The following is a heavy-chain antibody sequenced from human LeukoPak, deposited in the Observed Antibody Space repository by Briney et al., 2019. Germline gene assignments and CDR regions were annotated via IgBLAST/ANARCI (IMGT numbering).Heavy chain of an antibody. D-gene: IGHD3-16*01. V-gene: IGHV1-18*01. CDR3: ARNLGRWDAFDI. CDR1: GYTFTTHG. J-gene: IGHJ3*02. Sequence: ASVRVTCKASGYTFTTHGISWVRQAPGQGLEWMGWISANNGNTIFAQKLQGRVTMTTDTSSSTAYMELRSLRSDDTAVYYCARNLGRWDAFDIWGQGTMVTVSS. CDR2: ISANNGNT.